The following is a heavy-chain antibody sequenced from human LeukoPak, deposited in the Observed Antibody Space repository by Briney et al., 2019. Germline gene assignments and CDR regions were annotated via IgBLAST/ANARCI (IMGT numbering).Heavy chain of an antibody. CDR3: ARQWHRNYVGELDY. J-gene: IGHJ4*02. CDR2: IYYSGST. D-gene: IGHD4-11*01. CDR1: GGSISSSSYY. V-gene: IGHV4-39*01. Sequence: SETLSLTCTVSGGSISSSSYYWGWIRQPPGKGLEWIGSIYYSGSTYYNPSLKSRVTISVDTSKNQFSLKLSSATAADTAVYYCARQWHRNYVGELDYWGQGTLVTVSS.